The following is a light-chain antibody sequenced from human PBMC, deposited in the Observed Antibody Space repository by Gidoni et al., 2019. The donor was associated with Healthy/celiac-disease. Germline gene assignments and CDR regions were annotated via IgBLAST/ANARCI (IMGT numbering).Light chain of an antibody. V-gene: IGKV3-20*01. CDR3: RQYGSSPMCS. CDR2: GAA. CDR1: QSVSSSY. J-gene: IGKJ2*04. Sequence: DIVLTQSPGTLSLAPGERATLACSASQSVSSSYLAWYQQKPGQAPRLLIYGAASRAHGIPDRFSGSGSGTDFTLTISRLEPEDFAVYYCRQYGSSPMCSFGQGTKLEIK.